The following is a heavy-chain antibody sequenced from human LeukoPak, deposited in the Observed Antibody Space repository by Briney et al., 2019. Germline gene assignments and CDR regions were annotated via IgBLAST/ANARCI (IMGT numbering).Heavy chain of an antibody. J-gene: IGHJ4*02. D-gene: IGHD1-14*01. V-gene: IGHV4-59*12. CDR2: MHYSGST. Sequence: PSETLSLTCTVSAGSISRYYWSWIRQPPGKGLEWIGYMHYSGSTNYNPSLKSRVTMSLDTSKNQFSLKLSSVTASDTAVYYCLGEPAGGFRFDYWGQGTLVTVSS. CDR1: AGSISRYY. CDR3: LGEPAGGFRFDY.